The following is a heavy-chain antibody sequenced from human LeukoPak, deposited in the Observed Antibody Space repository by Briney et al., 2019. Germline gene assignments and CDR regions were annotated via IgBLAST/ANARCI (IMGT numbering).Heavy chain of an antibody. CDR2: IYYSGST. D-gene: IGHD3-22*01. CDR3: ARLPNPYYYDSSGYFDY. J-gene: IGHJ4*02. CDR1: GGSISSGGYS. V-gene: IGHV4-61*08. Sequence: SSETLSLTCGVSGGSISSGGYSWNWTRQPPGKGLEWIGYIYYSGSTNYNPSLKSRVTISVDTSKNQFSLKLSSVTAADTAVYYCARLPNPYYYDSSGYFDYWGQGTLVTVSS.